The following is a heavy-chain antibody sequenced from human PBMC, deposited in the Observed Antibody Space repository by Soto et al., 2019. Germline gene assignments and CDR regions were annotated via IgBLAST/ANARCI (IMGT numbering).Heavy chain of an antibody. CDR1: GFTFSSFA. CDR3: STNYYDSSGYDNWFDP. D-gene: IGHD3-22*01. J-gene: IGHJ5*02. Sequence: GGSLRLSCAVSGFTFSSFAMSWVRQAPGKGLEWVSVISSSGGTTYYADSVKGRFTISRDNSKNTLYLQMNSLRAEDTAVYYCSTNYYDSSGYDNWFDPWGQGTLVTVSS. V-gene: IGHV3-23*01. CDR2: ISSSGGTT.